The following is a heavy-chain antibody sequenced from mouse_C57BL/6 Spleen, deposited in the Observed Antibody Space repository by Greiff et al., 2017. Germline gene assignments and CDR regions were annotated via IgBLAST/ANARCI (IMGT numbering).Heavy chain of an antibody. Sequence: QVQLQQSGAELVRPGASVTLSCKASGYTFTDYEMHWVKQTPVHGLEWIGAIDPETGGTAYNQKFKGKAILTADKSSSTAYMELRSLTSEDSAVYYYARDYYGSTLGYWGQGTTLTGSS. J-gene: IGHJ2*01. CDR2: IDPETGGT. CDR1: GYTFTDYE. V-gene: IGHV1-15*01. D-gene: IGHD1-1*01. CDR3: ARDYYGSTLGY.